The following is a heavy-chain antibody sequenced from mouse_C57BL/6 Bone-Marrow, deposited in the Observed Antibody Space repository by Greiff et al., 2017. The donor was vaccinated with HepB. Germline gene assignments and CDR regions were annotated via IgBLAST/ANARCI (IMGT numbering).Heavy chain of an antibody. CDR2: IDPNSGGT. CDR1: GYNFPSYW. Sequence: VQLQQPGAELVKPGASVKLSCKASGYNFPSYWMHWVKQRPGRGLEWIGRIDPNSGGTKYNEKFKSKATLTVDKPSSTAYMQLSSLTTEDSSVYYCAREKVDGSSYYWYFDVWGTGTTVTVSS. CDR3: AREKVDGSSYYWYFDV. V-gene: IGHV1-72*01. D-gene: IGHD1-1*01. J-gene: IGHJ1*03.